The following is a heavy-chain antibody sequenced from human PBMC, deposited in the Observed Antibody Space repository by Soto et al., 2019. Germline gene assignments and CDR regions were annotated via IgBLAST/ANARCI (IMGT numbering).Heavy chain of an antibody. CDR2: ISGSGGST. V-gene: IGHV3-23*01. CDR1: GFTFSSYA. D-gene: IGHD6-13*01. Sequence: PGGALRLSCAASGFTFSSYAISWVRPAPGKGLEWVSAISGSGGSTYYADSVKGRFTISRDNSKNTLYLQMNSLRAEDTAVYYCAKENGYSSSWFEFDYWGQGTLVTVSS. CDR3: AKENGYSSSWFEFDY. J-gene: IGHJ4*02.